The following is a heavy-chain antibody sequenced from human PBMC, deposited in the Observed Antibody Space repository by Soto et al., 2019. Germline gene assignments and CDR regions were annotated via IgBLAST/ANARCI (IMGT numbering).Heavy chain of an antibody. V-gene: IGHV4-59*01. CDR1: GGSISSYY. CDR3: ARVGRSSGWYVGPGYFDY. D-gene: IGHD6-19*01. Sequence: QVQLQESGPGLVKPSETLSLTCTVSGGSISSYYWSWIRQPPGKGLEWIGYIYYSGSTNYNPSLKGRVTISVDTSKNQFSLKLSSVTAADTAVYYCARVGRSSGWYVGPGYFDYWGQGTLVTVSS. J-gene: IGHJ4*02. CDR2: IYYSGST.